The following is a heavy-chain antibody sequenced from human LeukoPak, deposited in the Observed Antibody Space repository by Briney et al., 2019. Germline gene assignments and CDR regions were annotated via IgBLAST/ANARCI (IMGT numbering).Heavy chain of an antibody. Sequence: PGGSLRLSCAASGFTFDDYAMHWVRQAPGKGLEWVSGISWNSGSIGYADSVKGRFTISRDNAKNSLYLQMNSLRAEDTAVYYCAREGIAAAGSYYYYYGMDVWGQGTTVTVSS. CDR3: AREGIAAAGSYYYYYGMDV. CDR1: GFTFDDYA. D-gene: IGHD6-13*01. V-gene: IGHV3-9*01. J-gene: IGHJ6*02. CDR2: ISWNSGSI.